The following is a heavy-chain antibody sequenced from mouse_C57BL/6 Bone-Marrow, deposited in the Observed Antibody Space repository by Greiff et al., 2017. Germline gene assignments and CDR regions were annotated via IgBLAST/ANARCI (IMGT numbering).Heavy chain of an antibody. V-gene: IGHV1-81*01. CDR1: GYTFTSYG. Sequence: VQLQQSGAELARPGASVKLSCKASGYTFTSYGISWVKQRTGQGLEWIGEIYPRSGNTYYNEKFKGKATLTADKSSSTAYMELRSLTSEDSAVYFCARRRFFLAYWGKGTLVTVSA. CDR3: ARRRFFLAY. CDR2: IYPRSGNT. J-gene: IGHJ3*01.